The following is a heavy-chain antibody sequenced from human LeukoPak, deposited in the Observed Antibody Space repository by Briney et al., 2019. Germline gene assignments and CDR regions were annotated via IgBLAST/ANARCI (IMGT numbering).Heavy chain of an antibody. J-gene: IGHJ4*02. CDR3: ATGLGDFWNFDY. D-gene: IGHD4-17*01. Sequence: GASVKVSCKVSGYTFTDYYMHWVQQAPGKGLEWMGLVDPEDGETIYAEKFQGRVTITADTSTDTAYMELSSPRSEDTAVYYCATGLGDFWNFDYWGQGTLVTVSS. V-gene: IGHV1-69-2*01. CDR2: VDPEDGET. CDR1: GYTFTDYY.